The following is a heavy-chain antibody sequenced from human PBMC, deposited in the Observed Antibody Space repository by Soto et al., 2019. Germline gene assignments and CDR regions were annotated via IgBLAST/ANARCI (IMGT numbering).Heavy chain of an antibody. CDR2: ISSSSSYI. D-gene: IGHD5-12*01. CDR3: ARGVAATHFDY. V-gene: IGHV3-21*01. Sequence: GGSLRLSCAASGFTFSSYSMNWVRQAPGKGLEWVSSISSSSSYIYYADSVKGRFTISRDNAKNSLYLQMNSLRAEDTAVYYCARGVAATHFDYWGQGTLVTVSS. CDR1: GFTFSSYS. J-gene: IGHJ4*02.